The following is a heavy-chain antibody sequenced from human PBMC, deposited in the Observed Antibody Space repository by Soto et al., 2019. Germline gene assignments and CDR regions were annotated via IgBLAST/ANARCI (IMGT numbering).Heavy chain of an antibody. V-gene: IGHV3-66*01. CDR1: GFIVSDTY. CDR3: AREPRYCRGGSCSITGDAFDI. Sequence: EVQLVESGGGLVQPGGSLRLSCTASGFIVSDTYMNWVRQAPGKGLEWVSVISNRGDTHYADSVRGGFSLSRDIADNTLHLQMNHLRVEDTAVYYCAREPRYCRGGSCSITGDAFDIWGQGTMVTVSS. CDR2: ISNRGDT. D-gene: IGHD2-15*01. J-gene: IGHJ3*02.